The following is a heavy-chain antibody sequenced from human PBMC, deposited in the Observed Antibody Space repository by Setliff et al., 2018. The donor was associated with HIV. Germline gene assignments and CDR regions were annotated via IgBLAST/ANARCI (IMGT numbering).Heavy chain of an antibody. V-gene: IGHV1-18*01. CDR1: GYTFTSYG. D-gene: IGHD6-19*01. CDR2: ISGYSGST. Sequence: ASVKVSCKASGYTFTSYGISWLRQAPGQGLEWMGWISGYSGSTNYAQKFQDRVTMTTDTPASTVYMELRSLRSDDTAVYYCARVQWVVSSNVGLDYWGQGTQVTVSS. CDR3: ARVQWVVSSNVGLDY. J-gene: IGHJ4*02.